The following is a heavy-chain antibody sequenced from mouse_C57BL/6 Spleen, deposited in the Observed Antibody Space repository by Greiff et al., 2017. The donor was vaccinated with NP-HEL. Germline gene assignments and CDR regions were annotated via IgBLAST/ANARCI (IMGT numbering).Heavy chain of an antibody. CDR1: GYSFTGYY. Sequence: EVQLHQSGPELVKPGASVKISCKASGYSFTGYYMNWVKQSPEKSLEWIGEINPSTGGTTYNQKFKAKATLTVDKSSSTAYMQLKSLTSEDSAVYYCARKDYYGSSGYWGQGTTLTVSS. D-gene: IGHD1-1*01. CDR2: INPSTGGT. CDR3: ARKDYYGSSGY. J-gene: IGHJ2*01. V-gene: IGHV1-42*01.